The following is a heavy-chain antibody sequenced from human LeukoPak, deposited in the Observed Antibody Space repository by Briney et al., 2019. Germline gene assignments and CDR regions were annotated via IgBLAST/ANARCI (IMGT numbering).Heavy chain of an antibody. CDR2: MNPNSGNT. CDR1: GYTFTSYD. CDR3: ARGGYCSSTSCYFHYYYYMDV. V-gene: IGHV1-8*03. Sequence: ASVKVSCKASGYTFTSYDINWVRQATGQGLEWMGWMNPNSGNTGYAQKFQGRVTIIRNTSISTAYMELSSLRSEDTAVYYCARGGYCSSTSCYFHYYYYMDVWGKGTTVTVSS. D-gene: IGHD2-2*03. J-gene: IGHJ6*03.